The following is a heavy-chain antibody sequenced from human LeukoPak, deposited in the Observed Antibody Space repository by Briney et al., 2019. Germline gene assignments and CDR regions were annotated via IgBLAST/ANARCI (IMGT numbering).Heavy chain of an antibody. CDR3: AKTQGYYDA. CDR2: IYGSDDKT. J-gene: IGHJ5*02. Sequence: GGSLRLSCVASGFTFSNYAMSWVLQAPGKGLELVSGIYGSDDKTVYGDAVKGRFTISRDNSKNTLYLQMNSLRADDTAVYYCAKTQGYYDAWGQGALVTVSS. D-gene: IGHD2-15*01. V-gene: IGHV3-23*01. CDR1: GFTFSNYA.